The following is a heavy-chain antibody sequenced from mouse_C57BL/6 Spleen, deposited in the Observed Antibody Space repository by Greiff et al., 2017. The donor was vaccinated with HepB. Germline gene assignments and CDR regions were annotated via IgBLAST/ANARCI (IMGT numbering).Heavy chain of an antibody. J-gene: IGHJ3*01. Sequence: EVMLVESGGGLVKPGGSLKLSCAASGFTFSDYGMHWVRQAPDKGLEWVAYISSGSSTIYYADTVKGRFTISRDNAKNTLFLQMTSLRSEDTAMYYCARGEYYDWFAYWGQVTLVTVSA. CDR1: GFTFSDYG. CDR2: ISSGSSTI. D-gene: IGHD2-4*01. V-gene: IGHV5-17*01. CDR3: ARGEYYDWFAY.